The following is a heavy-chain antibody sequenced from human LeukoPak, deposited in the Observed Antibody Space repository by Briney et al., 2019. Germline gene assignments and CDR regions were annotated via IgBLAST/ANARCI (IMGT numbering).Heavy chain of an antibody. CDR1: GYTFTGYY. CDR2: INPNSGGT. V-gene: IGHV1-2*02. J-gene: IGHJ4*02. CDR3: ARDHTGYSYDY. Sequence: GASVKVSCKASGYTFTGYYMHWVRQAPGQGLEWMGWINPNSGGTNYAKKFQGRVTMTRDTSISTAYMELSRLRSNDTAVYYCARDHTGYSYDYWGQGTLVTVSS. D-gene: IGHD5-18*01.